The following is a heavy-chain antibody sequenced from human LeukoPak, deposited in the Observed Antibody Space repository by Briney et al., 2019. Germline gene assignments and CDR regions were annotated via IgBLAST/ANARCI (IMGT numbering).Heavy chain of an antibody. D-gene: IGHD5-18*01. CDR1: GGSFSGYY. Sequence: SETLSLTCAVYGGSFSGYYWSWIRQPPGKGLEWIGEINHSGSTNYNPSLKIRVTISVDTSKNQFSLKLSSVTAADTAVYYCAREPGYSYYYFDYWGQGTLVTVSS. J-gene: IGHJ4*02. CDR2: INHSGST. V-gene: IGHV4-34*01. CDR3: AREPGYSYYYFDY.